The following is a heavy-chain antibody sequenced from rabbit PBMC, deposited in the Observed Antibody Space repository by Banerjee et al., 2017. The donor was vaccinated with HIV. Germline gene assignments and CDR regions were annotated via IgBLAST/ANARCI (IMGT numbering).Heavy chain of an antibody. CDR2: TYTGGSGST. V-gene: IGHV1S40*01. D-gene: IGHD1-1*01. J-gene: IGHJ3*01. Sequence: QSLEESGGDLVKPGASLTLTCTASGFSFSSSYYMCWVRQAPGKGLEWIACTYTGGSGSTYYASWAKGRFTISKTSSTTVAPQMASLTAADTATYFCARDRYGGYSGFGLWGQGTLVTVS. CDR1: GFSFSSSYY. CDR3: ARDRYGGYSGFGL.